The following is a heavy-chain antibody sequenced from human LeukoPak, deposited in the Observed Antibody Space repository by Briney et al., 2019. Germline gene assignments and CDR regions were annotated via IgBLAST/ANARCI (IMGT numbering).Heavy chain of an antibody. J-gene: IGHJ4*02. CDR3: ARDYDDYGDYEIDY. Sequence: ASVKVSCKASGYTFTSYAMHWVRQAPGQRLEWMGWINAGNGNTKYSQKFQGRVTITRDTSASTAYMELSSLRSEDTAVYYCARDYDDYGDYEIDYWGQGTLVTVSS. V-gene: IGHV1-3*01. CDR2: INAGNGNT. D-gene: IGHD4-17*01. CDR1: GYTFTSYA.